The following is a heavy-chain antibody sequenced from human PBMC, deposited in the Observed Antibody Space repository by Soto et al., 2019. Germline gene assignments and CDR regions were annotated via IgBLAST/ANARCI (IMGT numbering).Heavy chain of an antibody. V-gene: IGHV3-33*01. Sequence: GGSLRLSCAASGFTFSSYGMHWVRQAPGKGLEWVAVIWYDGSNKYYADSVKGRFTITRDNSKNTLYLQMNSLRAEDTAVYYCASGPDYGDYFFVYWGQGTLVTVSS. CDR2: IWYDGSNK. J-gene: IGHJ4*02. CDR1: GFTFSSYG. D-gene: IGHD4-17*01. CDR3: ASGPDYGDYFFVY.